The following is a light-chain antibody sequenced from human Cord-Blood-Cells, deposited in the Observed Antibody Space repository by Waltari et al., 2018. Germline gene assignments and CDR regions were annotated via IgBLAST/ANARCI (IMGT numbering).Light chain of an antibody. CDR2: DVS. CDR1: SSDVGGYNY. CDR3: SSYTSSSTYV. J-gene: IGLJ1*01. V-gene: IGLV2-14*01. Sequence: QSALTQPASVSGSPGQSITISCTGTSSDVGGYNYVSWYQQHTGKATKLLLYDVSKRPSGVSKRFAGAKSGNTASLTISGLQAEDEADYYCSSYTSSSTYVFGTGTKVTVL.